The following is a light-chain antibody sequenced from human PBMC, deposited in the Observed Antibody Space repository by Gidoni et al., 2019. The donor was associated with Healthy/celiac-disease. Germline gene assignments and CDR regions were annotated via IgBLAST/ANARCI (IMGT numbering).Light chain of an antibody. CDR2: LGS. Sequence: IVMTQSPLSLPFTPGEPASSSCRSSQSLLHSNGYNYLDWYLQKPGQSPQLLIYLGSNRASGVPDRFSGSGSGTDFTLKISRVEAEDVGVYYCMQALQTPRTFGGGTKVEIK. V-gene: IGKV2-28*01. J-gene: IGKJ4*01. CDR1: QSLLHSNGYNY. CDR3: MQALQTPRT.